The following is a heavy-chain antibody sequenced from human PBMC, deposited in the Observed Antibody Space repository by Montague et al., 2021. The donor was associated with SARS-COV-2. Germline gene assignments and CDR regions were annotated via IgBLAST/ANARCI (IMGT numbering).Heavy chain of an antibody. CDR3: ARDLKPPGNILTGYLPYYYYMDV. CDR2: TYYRSKWYN. V-gene: IGHV6-1*01. J-gene: IGHJ6*03. CDR1: GDSVSSNSAA. D-gene: IGHD3-9*01. Sequence: CAISGDSVSSNSAAWNWIRQSPSRGLEWLGGTYYRSKWYNDYAVSVKSRITINPGTSKNQFSLQLNSVTPEDTTVYYCARDLKPPGNILTGYLPYYYYMDVWGKGTTVTVSS.